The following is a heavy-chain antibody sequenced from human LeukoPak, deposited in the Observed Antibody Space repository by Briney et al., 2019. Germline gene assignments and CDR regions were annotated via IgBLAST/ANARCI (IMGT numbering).Heavy chain of an antibody. J-gene: IGHJ3*02. V-gene: IGHV3-21*01. Sequence: GGSLRLSCAASGFTFSNYNINWVRQAPGKGLEWVSSISTSSSYIFYADSVKGRFTISRDNAKNSLYLQMNSLRAEDTAVYYCARGGGGNGNDAYDMWGQGTMVTVSS. CDR3: ARGGGGNGNDAYDM. D-gene: IGHD4-23*01. CDR1: GFTFSNYN. CDR2: ISTSSSYI.